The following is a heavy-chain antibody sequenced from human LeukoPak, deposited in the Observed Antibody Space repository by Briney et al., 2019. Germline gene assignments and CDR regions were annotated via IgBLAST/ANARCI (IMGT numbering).Heavy chain of an antibody. V-gene: IGHV1-18*01. CDR3: ARAHSGSYYGGGIDY. J-gene: IGHJ4*02. CDR2: ISAYNGNT. D-gene: IGHD1-26*01. Sequence: ASVKVSCKTSGYTFTSYGISWVRQAPGQGLEWMGWISAYNGNTNYAQKLQGRVAMTRDTSTSTVYMELSSLRSEDTAVYYCARAHSGSYYGGGIDYWGQGTLVTVSS. CDR1: GYTFTSYG.